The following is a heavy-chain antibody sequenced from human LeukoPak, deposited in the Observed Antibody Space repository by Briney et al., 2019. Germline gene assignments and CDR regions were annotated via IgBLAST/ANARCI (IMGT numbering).Heavy chain of an antibody. D-gene: IGHD6-19*01. CDR2: ISRGGSTL. Sequence: GGSLRLSCAASGFTFSDYYMSWLRQAPGKGLEWVSQISRGGSTLYYADPVKGRFTISRDNAKNSLYLQMNSLRAEDTAVYYCARDGGWRSDYWGQGTLVTVSS. V-gene: IGHV3-11*04. CDR1: GFTFSDYY. CDR3: ARDGGWRSDY. J-gene: IGHJ4*02.